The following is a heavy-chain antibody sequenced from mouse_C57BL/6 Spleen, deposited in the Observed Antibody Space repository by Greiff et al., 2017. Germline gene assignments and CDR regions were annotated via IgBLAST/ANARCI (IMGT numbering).Heavy chain of an antibody. CDR2: ISYDGSN. CDR3: ARESYGNYED. V-gene: IGHV3-6*01. D-gene: IGHD2-1*01. J-gene: IGHJ2*01. Sequence: EVKLQESGPGLVKPSQSLSLTCSVTGYSITSGYYWNWIRQFPGNKLEWMGYISYDGSNNYNPSLKNRISITRDTSKNQFFLKLNSVTTEDTATYYCARESYGNYEDWGQGTTLTVSS. CDR1: GYSITSGYY.